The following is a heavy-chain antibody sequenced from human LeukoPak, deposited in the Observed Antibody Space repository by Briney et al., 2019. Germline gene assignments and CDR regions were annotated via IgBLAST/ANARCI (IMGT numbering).Heavy chain of an antibody. CDR1: GSTFTSYW. CDR2: MYLADSDT. D-gene: IGHD1-7*01. Sequence: HGESLQISCKGSGSTFTSYWIGWVRQLPGKGLEWMGIMYLADSDTRYSPSFQGQVTISADKSISTAYLQWSSLKASDTAMYYCATTLNGNTFWGSWGQGTLVTVSS. CDR3: ATTLNGNTFWGS. V-gene: IGHV5-51*01. J-gene: IGHJ4*02.